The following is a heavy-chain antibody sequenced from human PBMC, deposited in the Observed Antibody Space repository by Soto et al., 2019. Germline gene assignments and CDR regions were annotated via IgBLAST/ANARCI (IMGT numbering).Heavy chain of an antibody. Sequence: VQLVQSGAEVKKPGSSVEVSCKASGGTFSSYAISWVRQAPGQGLEGVGGIIPIFGTANYAQKFQGRVTITADKSTSTAYIELSSLRSEDTAVYYCARERGYYDSSGYYSIWYFDLWGRGTLVTVSS. J-gene: IGHJ2*01. CDR2: IIPIFGTA. CDR3: ARERGYYDSSGYYSIWYFDL. D-gene: IGHD3-22*01. V-gene: IGHV1-69*06. CDR1: GGTFSSYA.